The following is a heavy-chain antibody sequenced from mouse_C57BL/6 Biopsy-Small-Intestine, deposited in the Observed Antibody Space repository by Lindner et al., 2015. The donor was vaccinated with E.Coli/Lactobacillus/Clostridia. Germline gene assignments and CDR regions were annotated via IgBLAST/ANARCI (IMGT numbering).Heavy chain of an antibody. V-gene: IGHV1-82*01. CDR3: AREGDY. J-gene: IGHJ4*01. CDR1: GYAFSSSW. Sequence: VQLQESGPELVKPGASVKISCKASGYAFSSSWMNWVKQRPGHGLEWIGEIYPGGGYSNYNEKFKGKATLTADKSSSTAYMQFSSLTSEDSAIYYCAREGDYWGQGTSVTVSS. CDR2: IYPGGGYS.